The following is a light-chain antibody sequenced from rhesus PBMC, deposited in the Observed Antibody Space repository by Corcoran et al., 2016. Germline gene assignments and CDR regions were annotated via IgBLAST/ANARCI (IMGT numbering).Light chain of an antibody. CDR2: KAS. Sequence: DIQMTQSPSSLSASVGDRVTIPCRASATVNNYLNWYQQKPGKAPKRLIYKASTLQSGVPSRFSGSGSWTDYTFAIRSLQPEDVATYYYQHGYGTQLTFGGGTKVELK. CDR3: QHGYGTQLT. J-gene: IGKJ4*01. V-gene: IGKV1-74*01. CDR1: ATVNNY.